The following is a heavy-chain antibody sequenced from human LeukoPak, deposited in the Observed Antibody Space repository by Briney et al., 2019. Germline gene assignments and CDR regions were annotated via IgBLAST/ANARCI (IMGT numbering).Heavy chain of an antibody. D-gene: IGHD5-24*01. CDR3: AREGDGYNYGVYFDY. CDR2: IIPIFGTA. J-gene: IGHJ4*02. CDR1: GGTFSSYA. V-gene: IGHV1-69*05. Sequence: SVKVSCKASGGTFSSYAISWVRQAPGQGLAWMGGIIPIFGTANYAQKFQGRVTITTDESTSTAYMELSSLRSEDTAVYYCAREGDGYNYGVYFDYWGQGTLVTVSS.